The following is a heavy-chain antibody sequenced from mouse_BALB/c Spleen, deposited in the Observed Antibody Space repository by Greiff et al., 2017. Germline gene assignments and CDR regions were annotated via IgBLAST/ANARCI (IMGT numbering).Heavy chain of an antibody. J-gene: IGHJ4*01. Sequence: LMESGPGLVAPSQSLSITCTVSGFSLTSYGVHWVRPPPGKGLEWLGVIWAGGSANYNSALMSRLSISKDNSKSQVFLKMNSLQTDDTAMYYCARAGEDYAMDYWGQGTSVTVSS. CDR3: ARAGEDYAMDY. V-gene: IGHV2-9*02. CDR1: GFSLTSYG. CDR2: IWAGGSA.